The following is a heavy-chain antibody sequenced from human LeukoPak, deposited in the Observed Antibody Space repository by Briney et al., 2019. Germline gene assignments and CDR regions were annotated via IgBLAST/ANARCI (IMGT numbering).Heavy chain of an antibody. CDR3: ATDMTFCSGGSCYSLGFDI. J-gene: IGHJ3*02. CDR2: ISSSSGTI. V-gene: IGHV3-48*02. Sequence: GGSLRLSGAASGFTFSANNMNWVRHAPGKGLEGFSYISSSSGTIYYADSGKGRFTIARDNAKNSLYLQMNSLRDEDTAVYYCATDMTFCSGGSCYSLGFDIWGQGTMVTVSS. CDR1: GFTFSANN. D-gene: IGHD2-15*01.